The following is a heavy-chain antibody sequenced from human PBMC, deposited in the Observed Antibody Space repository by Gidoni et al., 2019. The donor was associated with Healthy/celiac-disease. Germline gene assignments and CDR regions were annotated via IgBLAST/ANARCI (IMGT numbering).Heavy chain of an antibody. CDR1: GFPFRLYS. CDR3: AKDLEDAIVVVVAATLVFDY. Sequence: EVQLLESGGGFVQPWGSLRLSCAASGFPFRLYSMSWVRQAPGKGLEWVSSISGSGGSTYYADSVKGRFTISRDNSKNTLYLQRNNLRAEDTAVYYCAKDLEDAIVVVVAATLVFDYWGQGTLVTVSS. J-gene: IGHJ4*02. CDR2: ISGSGGST. V-gene: IGHV3-23*01. D-gene: IGHD2-15*01.